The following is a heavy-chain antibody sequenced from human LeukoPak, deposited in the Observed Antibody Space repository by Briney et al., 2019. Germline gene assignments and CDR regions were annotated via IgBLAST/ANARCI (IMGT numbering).Heavy chain of an antibody. J-gene: IGHJ5*02. Sequence: GSLRLSCAASGFTFDDYTMHWVRQAPGEGLEWVSAISGSGGSTYYADSVKGRFTISRDNSKNTLYLQMNSLRAGDTAVYYCAKGFRQFDPWGQGTLVTVSS. CDR2: ISGSGGST. V-gene: IGHV3-23*01. CDR3: AKGFRQFDP. CDR1: GFTFDDYT.